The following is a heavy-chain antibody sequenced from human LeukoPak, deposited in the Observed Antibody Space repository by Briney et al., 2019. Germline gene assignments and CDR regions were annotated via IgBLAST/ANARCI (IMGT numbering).Heavy chain of an antibody. J-gene: IGHJ6*02. Sequence: ASVNVSCKASGYTFTSYGISWVRQAPGQGLEWMGRISAYNGNTNYAQKLQGRVTMTTDTSTSTAYMELRSLRSDDTAVYYCARGGSYGYVYYYGMDVWGQGTTVTVSS. D-gene: IGHD5-18*01. CDR2: ISAYNGNT. CDR3: ARGGSYGYVYYYGMDV. CDR1: GYTFTSYG. V-gene: IGHV1-18*01.